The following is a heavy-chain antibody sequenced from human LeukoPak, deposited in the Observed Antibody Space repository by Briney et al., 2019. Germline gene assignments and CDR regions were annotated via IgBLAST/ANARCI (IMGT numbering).Heavy chain of an antibody. CDR1: GYSISSGYD. CDR3: ARVVVLTAAREAYYDDYYMDV. Sequence: SETLSLTCTVSGYSISSGYDWSRIRHPPGKGLEWIYYFYYTGTSYNPSLKSRVTISVDTSKNQLSLKLSSVTAADTAVYYCARVVVLTAAREAYYDDYYMDVWGKGTTVTISS. CDR2: FYYTGT. D-gene: IGHD2-21*02. J-gene: IGHJ6*03. V-gene: IGHV4-59*12.